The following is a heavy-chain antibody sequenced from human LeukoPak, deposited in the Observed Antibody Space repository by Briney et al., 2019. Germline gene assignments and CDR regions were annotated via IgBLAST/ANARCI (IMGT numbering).Heavy chain of an antibody. CDR3: ARHQGAPGIAAAFFPA. CDR1: GGSISSGSYY. Sequence: PSETLSLTCTVSGGSISSGSYYWSWIRQPAGKGLEWIGRIYTSGSTNYNPSLKSRVTISVDTSKNQFSLKLSSVTAADTAVYYCARHQGAPGIAAAFFPAWGQGTLVTVSP. V-gene: IGHV4-61*02. J-gene: IGHJ4*02. D-gene: IGHD6-13*01. CDR2: IYTSGST.